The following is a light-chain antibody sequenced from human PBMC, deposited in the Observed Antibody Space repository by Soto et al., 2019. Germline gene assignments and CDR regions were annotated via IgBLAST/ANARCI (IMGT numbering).Light chain of an antibody. J-gene: IGKJ4*01. CDR1: QSISSW. Sequence: DIQMTQSPSTLSASVGDRVTITCRASQSISSWLAWYQQKPGKAPKLLIYDASSLESGVPSRFSGSGSGTEFTLTISSLQPDDFATYYCQQRGNWPPLTFGGGTKVEIK. CDR2: DAS. CDR3: QQRGNWPPLT. V-gene: IGKV1-5*01.